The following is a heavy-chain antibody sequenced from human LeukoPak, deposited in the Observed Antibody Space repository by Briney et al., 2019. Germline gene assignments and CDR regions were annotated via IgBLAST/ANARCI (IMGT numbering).Heavy chain of an antibody. D-gene: IGHD4-23*01. V-gene: IGHV4-4*09. CDR3: ARLVVDYGGNSGYFDY. J-gene: IGHJ4*02. Sequence: SETLSLTCTVSGGSISSYYWSWIRQPPGKGLEWIGYIYTSGSTNYNPSLKSRVTISVDTSKNQFSLKLSSVTAADTAVYYCARLVVDYGGNSGYFDYWGQETLVTVSS. CDR1: GGSISSYY. CDR2: IYTSGST.